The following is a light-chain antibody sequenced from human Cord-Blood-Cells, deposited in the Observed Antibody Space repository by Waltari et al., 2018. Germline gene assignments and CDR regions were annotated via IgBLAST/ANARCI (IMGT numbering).Light chain of an antibody. Sequence: DIQMTQSPSSMSASVGDRVTITCRASQRISSYLNWYQQKPGKAPKLLIYAASSLQSGVPSRFSVSGPRTDFTLTISSLQPEDFATYYCQQSYSTPLTFGGGTKVEIK. CDR3: QQSYSTPLT. J-gene: IGKJ4*01. V-gene: IGKV1-39*01. CDR2: AAS. CDR1: QRISSY.